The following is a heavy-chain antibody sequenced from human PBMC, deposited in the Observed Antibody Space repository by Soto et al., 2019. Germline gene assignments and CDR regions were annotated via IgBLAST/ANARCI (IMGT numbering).Heavy chain of an antibody. CDR3: ARGSWDDVTGHYYMDV. Sequence: PSQTLSLTCDISGDSVSSNSAAWNWIRQTPSRGLEWLGRTYYRSKWYINYAVSVKSRITVNPDTSKNQFSLQLNSVTPEDTAVYYCARGSWDDVTGHYYMDVWGKATTVTVSS. J-gene: IGHJ6*03. CDR2: TYYRSKWYI. D-gene: IGHD1-1*01. V-gene: IGHV6-1*01. CDR1: GDSVSSNSAA.